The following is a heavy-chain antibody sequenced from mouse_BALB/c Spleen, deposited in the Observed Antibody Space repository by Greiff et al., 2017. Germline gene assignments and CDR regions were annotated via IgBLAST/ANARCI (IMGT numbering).Heavy chain of an antibody. CDR3: ARHHHYDYDGDMDY. CDR1: GFTFSSYY. Sequence: EVKLMESGGGLVKLGGSLKLSCAASGFTFSSYYMSWVRQTPEKRLELVAAINSNGGSTYYPDTVKGRFTISRDNAKNTLYLQMSSLKSEDTALYYCARHHHYDYDGDMDYWGQGTSVTVSS. V-gene: IGHV5-6-2*01. D-gene: IGHD2-4*01. CDR2: INSNGGST. J-gene: IGHJ4*01.